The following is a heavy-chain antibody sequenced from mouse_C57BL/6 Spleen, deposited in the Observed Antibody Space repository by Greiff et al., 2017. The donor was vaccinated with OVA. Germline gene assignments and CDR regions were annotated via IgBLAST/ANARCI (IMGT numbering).Heavy chain of an antibody. CDR2: INPYNGDT. CDR3: ARDYGSRGGYYAMDY. Sequence: EVQVVESGPELVKPGASVKISCKASGYSFTGYFMNWVMQSHGKSLEWIGRINPYNGDTFYNQKFKGKATLTVDKSSSTAHMELRSLTSGDSAGYYCARDYGSRGGYYAMDYWGQGTSVTVSS. CDR1: GYSFTGYF. D-gene: IGHD1-1*01. V-gene: IGHV1-20*01. J-gene: IGHJ4*01.